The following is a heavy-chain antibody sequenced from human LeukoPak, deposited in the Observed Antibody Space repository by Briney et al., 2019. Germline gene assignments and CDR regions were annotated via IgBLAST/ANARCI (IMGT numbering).Heavy chain of an antibody. CDR1: GGSISSYY. Sequence: PSETLSFTCTVSGGSISSYYWSWIRQPPGKGLEWIGEINHSGSTNYNPSLKSRVTISVDTSKNQFSLKLSSVTAADTAVYYCARDRGGDYWGQGTLVTVSS. D-gene: IGHD3-16*01. J-gene: IGHJ4*02. CDR3: ARDRGGDY. V-gene: IGHV4-59*01. CDR2: INHSGST.